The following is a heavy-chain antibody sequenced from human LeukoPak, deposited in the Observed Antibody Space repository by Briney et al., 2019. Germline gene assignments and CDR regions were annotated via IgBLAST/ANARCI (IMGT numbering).Heavy chain of an antibody. CDR3: ARATITMMVGIPADAFDI. CDR2: IYYSGNT. V-gene: IGHV4-30-4*08. D-gene: IGHD3-22*01. CDR1: GGSIRSGDYY. Sequence: SETLSLTCTVSGGSIRSGDYYWRWIRQPPGKGLVWLGYIYYSGNTYYNPSLKSRVTISVDTSKKPFSLKLSSVTAADTAVYYCARATITMMVGIPADAFDIWGQGTMVTVSS. J-gene: IGHJ3*02.